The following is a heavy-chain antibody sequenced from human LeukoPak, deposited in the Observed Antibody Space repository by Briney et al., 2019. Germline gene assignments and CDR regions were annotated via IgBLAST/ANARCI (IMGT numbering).Heavy chain of an antibody. V-gene: IGHV4-31*03. J-gene: IGHJ4*02. Sequence: PSQTLSLTCTVSGGSISSGGYYWSWIRQHPGKGLEWIGYIYYSGSTYYNPSLKSRVTISVDTSKNQFSLKLSSVTAADTAVYYCARDACGYSYGYIDYWGQGTLVTVSS. CDR2: IYYSGST. CDR3: ARDACGYSYGYIDY. CDR1: GGSISSGGYY. D-gene: IGHD5-18*01.